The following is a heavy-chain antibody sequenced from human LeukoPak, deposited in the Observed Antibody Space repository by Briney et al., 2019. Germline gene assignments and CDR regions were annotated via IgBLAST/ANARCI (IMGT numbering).Heavy chain of an antibody. Sequence: PSETLSLTCTVSGGSISSSSYYWGWIRQPPGKGLEWIGSIYYSGSAYYNPSLKSRLTISVDTSKNQFSLKLSSVTAADTAVYYCARADTAMVKYYYYYYMDVWGKGTTVTVSS. CDR3: ARADTAMVKYYYYYYMDV. V-gene: IGHV4-39*07. J-gene: IGHJ6*03. D-gene: IGHD5-18*01. CDR1: GGSISSSSYY. CDR2: IYYSGSA.